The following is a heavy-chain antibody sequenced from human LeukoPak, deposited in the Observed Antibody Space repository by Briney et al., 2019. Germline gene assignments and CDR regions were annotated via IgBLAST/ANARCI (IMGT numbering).Heavy chain of an antibody. CDR1: GFTVSSNE. Sequence: GGSLRLSCAASGFTVSSNEMSWVRQAPGRGLEWVSLIYSAGSTYYADSVKGRFTISRDNSKNTLYLQMNSLRAEDTAVYYCARDGVRGYAFGPFVYWGQGTLVTVSS. CDR2: IYSAGST. D-gene: IGHD5-18*01. J-gene: IGHJ4*02. CDR3: ARDGVRGYAFGPFVY. V-gene: IGHV3-53*01.